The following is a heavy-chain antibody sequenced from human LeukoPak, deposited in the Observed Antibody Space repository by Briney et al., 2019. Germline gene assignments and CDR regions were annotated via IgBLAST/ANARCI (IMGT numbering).Heavy chain of an antibody. CDR2: ISGSGGST. J-gene: IGHJ4*02. V-gene: IGHV3-23*01. Sequence: PGRSLRLSCAASGFTFDDYAMHWVRQAPGKGLEWVSAISGSGGSTYYADSVKGRFTISRDNSKNTLYLQMNSLRAEDTAVYYCAKSEAAGYFDYWGQGTLVTVSS. D-gene: IGHD6-13*01. CDR3: AKSEAAGYFDY. CDR1: GFTFDDYA.